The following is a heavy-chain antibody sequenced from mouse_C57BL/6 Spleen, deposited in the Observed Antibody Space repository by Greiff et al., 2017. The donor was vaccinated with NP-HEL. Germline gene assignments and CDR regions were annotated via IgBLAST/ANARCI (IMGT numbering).Heavy chain of an antibody. J-gene: IGHJ2*01. CDR2: IHPNSGST. CDR3: ARWGGAYSPFDY. Sequence: QVQLQQPGAELVKPGASVKLSCKASGYTFTSYWMHWVKQRPGQGLEWIGMIHPNSGSTNYNEKFKSKATLTVDKSSSTAYMQLSSLTSEDSAVYYCARWGGAYSPFDYWGQGTTLTVSS. CDR1: GYTFTSYW. V-gene: IGHV1-64*01. D-gene: IGHD2-10*01.